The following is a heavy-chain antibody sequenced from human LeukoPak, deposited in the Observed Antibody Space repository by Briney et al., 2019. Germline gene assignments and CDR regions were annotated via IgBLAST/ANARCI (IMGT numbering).Heavy chain of an antibody. J-gene: IGHJ4*02. CDR3: AKDLAATTYDYFDY. CDR2: LTGDGGT. CDR1: GFTFTNYA. D-gene: IGHD2-15*01. Sequence: GGSLRLSCAASGFTFTNYAMSWVRQAPGKGLEWVSVLTGDGGTYYADSMKGRFTISRDNSKNSLYLQMNSLRAEDTAVYYCAKDLAATTYDYFDYWGQGTLVTVSS. V-gene: IGHV3-23*01.